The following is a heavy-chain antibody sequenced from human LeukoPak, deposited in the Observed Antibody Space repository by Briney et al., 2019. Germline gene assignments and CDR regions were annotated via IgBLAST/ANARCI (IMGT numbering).Heavy chain of an antibody. Sequence: GGSLRLSCAASGFTFSSYWMSWVRQAPGKGLEWVANIKQDGSEKYYVDSVKGRFTISRDNAKNSLYLQMNSLRAEDTAVYYGARDRARGEAAAGTGWGWLPNYYYYYYMDVWGKGTTLTVSS. J-gene: IGHJ6*03. D-gene: IGHD6-13*01. CDR2: IKQDGSEK. CDR3: ARDRARGEAAAGTGWGWLPNYYYYYYMDV. CDR1: GFTFSSYW. V-gene: IGHV3-7*01.